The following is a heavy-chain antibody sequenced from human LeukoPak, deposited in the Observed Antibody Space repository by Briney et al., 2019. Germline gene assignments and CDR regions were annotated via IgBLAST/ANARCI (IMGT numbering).Heavy chain of an antibody. V-gene: IGHV4-30-4*01. Sequence: SETLSLTCTVSGGSISSGDYYWSWIRQPPGKGLEWIGYIYYSGSTYYNPSLKSRVTISVDTSKNQFSLKLSSVTAADTAVYYCARGGGDDYYDSSGYSDYWGQGTLVTVSS. CDR1: GGSISSGDYY. CDR3: ARGGGDDYYDSSGYSDY. D-gene: IGHD3-22*01. CDR2: IYYSGST. J-gene: IGHJ4*02.